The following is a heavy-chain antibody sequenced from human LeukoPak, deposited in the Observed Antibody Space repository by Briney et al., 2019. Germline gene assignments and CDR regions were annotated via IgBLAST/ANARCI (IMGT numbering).Heavy chain of an antibody. D-gene: IGHD3-10*01. V-gene: IGHV4-59*01. CDR1: GGSISSYY. Sequence: PSETLSLTCTVSGGSISSYYWSWIRQPPGKGLEWIGYIYYSGSTNYNPSLKSRVTISVDTSKNQFFLKLSSVTAADTAVYYCARDSLGFGELLDWGQGTLVTVSS. CDR3: ARDSLGFGELLD. CDR2: IYYSGST. J-gene: IGHJ4*02.